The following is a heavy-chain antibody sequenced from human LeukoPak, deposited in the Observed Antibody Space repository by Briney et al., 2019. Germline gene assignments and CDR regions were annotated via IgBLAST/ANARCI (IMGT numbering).Heavy chain of an antibody. V-gene: IGHV3-30*03. CDR3: ATFPINSSGWYGGEENFDY. D-gene: IGHD6-19*01. Sequence: GGSLRLSCAASGFTFSIYGMQWVRQAPGKGLEWVAVISYDGNNKFYADSVKGRFTISRDNSKNTLYLQMNSLRAEDTAVYYCATFPINSSGWYGGEENFDYWGQGTLVTVSS. J-gene: IGHJ4*02. CDR2: ISYDGNNK. CDR1: GFTFSIYG.